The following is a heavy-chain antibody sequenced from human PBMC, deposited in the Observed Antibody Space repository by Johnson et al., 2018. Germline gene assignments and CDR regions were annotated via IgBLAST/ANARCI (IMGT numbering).Heavy chain of an antibody. Sequence: QVQLVESGGGVVQPGRSLRLSCAASGFIFSSYGMHWVRQAPGKGLEWVAVISYEGSNKYYADSVKGRFTISRDNSKTTLYLQRNSLRADDAAVYYCAKGSGEHSYYSGVDVWGQGTTVTVSS. J-gene: IGHJ6*02. CDR1: GFIFSSYG. CDR3: AKGSGEHSYYSGVDV. D-gene: IGHD6-25*01. V-gene: IGHV3-30*18. CDR2: ISYEGSNK.